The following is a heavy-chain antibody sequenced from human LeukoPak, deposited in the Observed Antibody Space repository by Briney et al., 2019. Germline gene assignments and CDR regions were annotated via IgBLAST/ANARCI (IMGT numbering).Heavy chain of an antibody. CDR2: IYYSGST. CDR1: GGSIRSFY. Sequence: PSETLSLTCTVSGGSIRSFYWSWIRQPPGKGLEWIGYIYYSGSTYYNPSLKSRVTISVDTSKNQFSLKLSSVTAADTAVYYCARSGYSSSWTGDYWGQGTLVTVSS. D-gene: IGHD6-13*01. V-gene: IGHV4-59*08. J-gene: IGHJ4*02. CDR3: ARSGYSSSWTGDY.